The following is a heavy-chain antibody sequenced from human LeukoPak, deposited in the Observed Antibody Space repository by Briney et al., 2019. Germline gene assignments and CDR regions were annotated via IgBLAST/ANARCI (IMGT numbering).Heavy chain of an antibody. CDR3: AKDHFFTGEFDY. J-gene: IGHJ4*02. V-gene: IGHV3-30*02. Sequence: GGSLRLSCAASGFIFSSYSMHWVRQAPGKGLEWVAFIRYDGSNKYYADSVKGRFTISRDNSKNTLYLQMNSLRAEDTAVYYCAKDHFFTGEFDYWGQGTLVTVSS. CDR1: GFIFSSYS. CDR2: IRYDGSNK. D-gene: IGHD7-27*01.